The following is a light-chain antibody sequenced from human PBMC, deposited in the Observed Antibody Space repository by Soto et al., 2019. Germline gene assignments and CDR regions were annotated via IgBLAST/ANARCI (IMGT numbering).Light chain of an antibody. V-gene: IGKV3-15*01. CDR3: HHYGSSPPFT. Sequence: IVMTQSPATLSVSPGERATLSCRASQSVSSDLAWYHQKPGQAPRLLIYGASTRATGIPARFSGSGSGTDFTITTSRLEHEDFAVYYCHHYGSSPPFTFGPGTKVDIK. CDR1: QSVSSD. J-gene: IGKJ3*01. CDR2: GAS.